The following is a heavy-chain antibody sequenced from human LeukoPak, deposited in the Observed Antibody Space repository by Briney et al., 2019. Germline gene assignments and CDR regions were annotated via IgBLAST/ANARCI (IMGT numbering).Heavy chain of an antibody. Sequence: SETLSLTCAVYGGSFSGYYWSWIRQPPGKGLEWIGSIYYSGSTYYNPSLKSRVTISVDTSKNQFSLKLSSVTAADTAVYYCARLNGLLTAPSWYWGQGTLFTVSS. V-gene: IGHV4-34*01. D-gene: IGHD2-21*02. CDR1: GGSFSGYY. CDR2: IYYSGST. CDR3: ARLNGLLTAPSWY. J-gene: IGHJ4*02.